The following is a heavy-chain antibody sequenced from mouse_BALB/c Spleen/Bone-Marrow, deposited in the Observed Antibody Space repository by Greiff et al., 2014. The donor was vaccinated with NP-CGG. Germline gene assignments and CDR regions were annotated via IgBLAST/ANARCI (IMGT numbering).Heavy chain of an antibody. J-gene: IGHJ4*01. CDR1: GFTFSDYY. CDR3: ARGGQLGAMDY. Sequence: EVMLVESGGGLVKPGGSLKLSCAASGFTFSDYYMYWVRQTPEKRLEWVATISDGGSYTYYPDSVKGRFTISRYNAKNQLYLQMSSLKAEDTAMYYCARGGQLGAMDYWGQGTSVTVSS. V-gene: IGHV5-4*02. CDR2: ISDGGSYT. D-gene: IGHD3-2*01.